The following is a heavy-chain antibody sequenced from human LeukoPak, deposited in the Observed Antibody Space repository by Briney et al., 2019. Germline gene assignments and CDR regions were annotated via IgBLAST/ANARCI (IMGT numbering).Heavy chain of an antibody. V-gene: IGHV3-74*01. D-gene: IGHD5-24*01. CDR3: VGLESE. CDR2: INVDGSLT. J-gene: IGHJ4*02. Sequence: PGGSLTLTCAASGFTFSNYCKHWVRQPQGKGLLCVSSINVDGSLTSYADSVKGRLIITRDNAKYTVYLQMSSLRVEDTAAYYCVGLESEWGQGTLVTVSS. CDR1: GFTFSNYC.